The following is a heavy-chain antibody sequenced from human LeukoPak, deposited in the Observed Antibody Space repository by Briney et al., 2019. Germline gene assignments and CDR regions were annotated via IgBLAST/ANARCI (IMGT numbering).Heavy chain of an antibody. CDR1: GFTVSSNY. D-gene: IGHD3-10*01. Sequence: PGGSLRLSCAASGFTVSSNYMSWVRQAPGKGLEWVSIIYSDGSTCYADSVKGRFTISRDNSKNTLYLQMNSLRAEDTAVYYCARDQGGSGHPYYYGMDVWGQGTTVTVSS. CDR3: ARDQGGSGHPYYYGMDV. J-gene: IGHJ6*02. CDR2: IYSDGST. V-gene: IGHV3-66*02.